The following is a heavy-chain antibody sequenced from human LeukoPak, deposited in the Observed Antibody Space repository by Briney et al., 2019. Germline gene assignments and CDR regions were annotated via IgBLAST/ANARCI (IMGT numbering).Heavy chain of an antibody. J-gene: IGHJ4*02. V-gene: IGHV3-23*01. Sequence: AESLRLSCAASGFTFSSYAIYWVRKPPGQGKELVSAVSGNCGRTSYSNSVMGRFTISKDNSKNKLYLQMNSLRAEDTALYYCAKDMIGTAGFEFWGQGTLVTVSS. CDR3: AKDMIGTAGFEF. CDR1: GFTFSSYA. CDR2: VSGNCGRT. D-gene: IGHD1-14*01.